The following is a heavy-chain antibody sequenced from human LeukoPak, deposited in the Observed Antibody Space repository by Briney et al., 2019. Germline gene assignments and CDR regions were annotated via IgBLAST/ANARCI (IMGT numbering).Heavy chain of an antibody. CDR3: ARGPVRGVIFNWFDP. V-gene: IGHV3-30*03. D-gene: IGHD3-10*01. CDR2: ISYDGSNK. J-gene: IGHJ5*02. CDR1: GFTFSSYS. Sequence: GGSLRLSCAASGFTFSSYSMNWVRQAPGKGLERVAVISYDGSNKYYADSVRGRFTISRDNSKNTLYLQMNSLRPEDTAVYYCARGPVRGVIFNWFDPWGQGTLVTVSS.